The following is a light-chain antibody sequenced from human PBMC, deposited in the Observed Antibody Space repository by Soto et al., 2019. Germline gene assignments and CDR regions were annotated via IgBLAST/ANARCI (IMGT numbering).Light chain of an antibody. Sequence: EIVLTQSPATLSLSPGERATLYCRASHSVRSYLLWYQQKPGQAPRLLISDASNRATGIPARFSGSGSGTDFTLTISSLEPEDFAVYYCQQRYSWPPITFGQGTRLEIK. V-gene: IGKV3-11*01. CDR3: QQRYSWPPIT. CDR1: HSVRSY. J-gene: IGKJ5*01. CDR2: DAS.